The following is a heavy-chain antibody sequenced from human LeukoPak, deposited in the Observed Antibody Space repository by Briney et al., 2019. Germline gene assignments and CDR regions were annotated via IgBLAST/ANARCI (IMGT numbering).Heavy chain of an antibody. CDR1: GFTFSSYS. J-gene: IGHJ4*02. Sequence: GGSLRLSCAASGFTFSSYSMNWVRQAPGKGLEWVSSISGSSSYIYYADSVKGQFTSSRDNAKNSLYLQMNSLRAEDTAVYYCARDPPTYYYDSSGENAFDYWGQGNLGSVSS. CDR2: ISGSSSYI. V-gene: IGHV3-21*01. CDR3: ARDPPTYYYDSSGENAFDY. D-gene: IGHD3-22*01.